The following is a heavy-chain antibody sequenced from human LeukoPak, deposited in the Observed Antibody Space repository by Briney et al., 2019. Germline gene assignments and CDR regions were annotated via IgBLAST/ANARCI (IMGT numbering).Heavy chain of an antibody. D-gene: IGHD3-22*01. CDR2: ISGSGGST. CDR3: AASFDYDSSGYYYELSFDY. J-gene: IGHJ4*02. V-gene: IGHV3-23*01. Sequence: GGSLRLSCVPSGITFSNSALSWVRQAPGKGLEWVSAISGSGGSTYYADSVKGRFTISRDNSKNTLYLQMNSLRAEDTAVYYCAASFDYDSSGYYYELSFDYWGQGTLVTVSS. CDR1: GITFSNSA.